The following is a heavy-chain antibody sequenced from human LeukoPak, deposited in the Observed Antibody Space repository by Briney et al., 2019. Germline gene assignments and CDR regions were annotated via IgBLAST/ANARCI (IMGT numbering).Heavy chain of an antibody. Sequence: GGSLRLSCAASGFTFSDYYMSWIRQAPGKGLEWVSAISGSGGSTYYADSVKGRFTISRDNSKNTLYLQMNSLRAEDTAVYYCAKALMIGAYYYYGMDVWGQGTTVTVSS. D-gene: IGHD2-21*01. CDR2: ISGSGGST. J-gene: IGHJ6*02. V-gene: IGHV3-23*01. CDR1: GFTFSDYY. CDR3: AKALMIGAYYYYGMDV.